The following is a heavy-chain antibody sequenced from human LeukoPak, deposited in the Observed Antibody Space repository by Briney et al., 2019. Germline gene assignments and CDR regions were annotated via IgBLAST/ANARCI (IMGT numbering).Heavy chain of an antibody. V-gene: IGHV3-30*02. CDR1: GFTFSSYG. CDR3: AKSAVGATLGDY. D-gene: IGHD1-26*01. CDR2: IRYDGSNK. Sequence: GGSLRLSCAAPGFTFSSYGMHWVRQAPGKGLEWVAFIRYDGSNKYYADSVKGRFTISRDNPRDTLYLQMISLRAEDTAVYYCAKSAVGATLGDYWGQGTPVTVSS. J-gene: IGHJ4*02.